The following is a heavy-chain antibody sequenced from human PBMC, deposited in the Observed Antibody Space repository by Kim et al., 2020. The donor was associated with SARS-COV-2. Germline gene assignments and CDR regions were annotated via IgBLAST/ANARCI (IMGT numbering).Heavy chain of an antibody. V-gene: IGHV1-69*13. CDR3: ANGDVYDSSGYYGGLDY. D-gene: IGHD3-22*01. Sequence: SVKVSCKASGGTFSSYAISWVRQAPGQGLEWMGGIIPIFGSANYAQKFQGRVTITADESTSTAYMELSSLRSEDTAVYYCANGDVYDSSGYYGGLDYWGQGTLVTVSS. J-gene: IGHJ4*02. CDR2: IIPIFGSA. CDR1: GGTFSSYA.